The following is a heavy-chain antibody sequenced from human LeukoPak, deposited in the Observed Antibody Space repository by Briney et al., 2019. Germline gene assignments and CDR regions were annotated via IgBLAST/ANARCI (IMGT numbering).Heavy chain of an antibody. CDR1: GYSISSGYY. Sequence: SETLSLTCTVSGYSISSGYYWGWIRQPPGKGLEWIGSIYHSGSTYYNPSLKSRVTISVDTSKNQFSLKLSSVTAADTAVYYCARDPGDVLLWFGGMDVWGKGTTVTVSS. CDR3: ARDPGDVLLWFGGMDV. D-gene: IGHD3-10*01. J-gene: IGHJ6*04. V-gene: IGHV4-38-2*02. CDR2: IYHSGST.